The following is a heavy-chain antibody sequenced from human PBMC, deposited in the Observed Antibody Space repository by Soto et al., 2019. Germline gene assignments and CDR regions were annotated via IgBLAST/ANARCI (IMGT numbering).Heavy chain of an antibody. CDR2: INSDGSTI. CDR1: GFTFSSYW. CDR3: ARVGTGNWYFDL. J-gene: IGHJ2*01. V-gene: IGHV3-74*01. Sequence: EVQLVESGGGLVQPGGSLRLSCAASGFTFSSYWMHWVRQAPGKGLVWVSRINSDGSTISYADSVKGRFTISRDNAKNKLYLQMNNLSAEDTAVYYCARVGTGNWYFDLWGRGTLVTVSS. D-gene: IGHD1-1*01.